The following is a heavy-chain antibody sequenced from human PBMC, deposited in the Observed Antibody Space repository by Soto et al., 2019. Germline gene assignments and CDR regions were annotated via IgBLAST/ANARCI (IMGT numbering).Heavy chain of an antibody. V-gene: IGHV4-39*01. CDR2: IYYSGST. J-gene: IGHJ6*02. CDR3: ASPLRSGYSYGYDYYYGMDV. D-gene: IGHD5-18*01. CDR1: GGSFSSYY. Sequence: SETLSLTCAVYGGSFSSYYWGWIRQPPGKGLEWIGSIYYSGSTYYNPSLKSRVTISVDTSKNQFSLKLSSVTAADTAAYYCASPLRSGYSYGYDYYYGMDVWGQGTTVTVSS.